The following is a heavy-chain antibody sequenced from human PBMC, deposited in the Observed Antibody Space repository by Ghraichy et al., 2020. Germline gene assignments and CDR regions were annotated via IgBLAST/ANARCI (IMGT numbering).Heavy chain of an antibody. CDR3: VRDLYDSNVY. Sequence: GGSLSLSCATSEFTVSSSYMHWVRQAPGKGLEWVSSIFNEGRTFVADSVKGRFIRSRDNSKNTLYHHMNSLKTEDTAMDYSVRDLYDSNVYWGEGTLVTVS. CDR1: EFTVSSSY. D-gene: IGHD3-22*01. CDR2: IFNEGRT. V-gene: IGHV3-53*01. J-gene: IGHJ4*02.